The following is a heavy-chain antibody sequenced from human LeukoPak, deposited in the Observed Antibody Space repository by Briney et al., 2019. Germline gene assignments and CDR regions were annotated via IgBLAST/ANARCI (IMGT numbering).Heavy chain of an antibody. D-gene: IGHD3-10*01. V-gene: IGHV1-69*01. CDR2: IIPIFGTA. CDR1: GGTFSSYA. CDR3: ARVVGEGLVYFDY. J-gene: IGHJ4*02. Sequence: VASVKASCKASGGTFSSYAIGWVRQAPGQGLEWMGGIIPIFGTANYAQKFQGRVTITADEYTSTAYMELSSLRSEDTAVYYCARVVGEGLVYFDYWGQGTLVTVSS.